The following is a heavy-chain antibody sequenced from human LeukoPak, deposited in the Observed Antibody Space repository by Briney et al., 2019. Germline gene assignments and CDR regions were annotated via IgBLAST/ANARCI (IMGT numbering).Heavy chain of an antibody. CDR2: IYYSGGT. Sequence: SETLSLTCTVSGGSISNFYWSWIRQPPGKGLEWIGYIYYSGGTNYNPSLKSRVTISVDTSKNQFSLKLTSVTAADTAVYYCARLAFYDFWSGFRIWGQGTTVTVSS. J-gene: IGHJ6*02. V-gene: IGHV4-59*01. CDR1: GGSISNFY. CDR3: ARLAFYDFWSGFRI. D-gene: IGHD3-3*01.